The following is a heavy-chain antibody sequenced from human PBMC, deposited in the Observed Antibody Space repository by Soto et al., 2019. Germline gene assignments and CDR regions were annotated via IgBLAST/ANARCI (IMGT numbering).Heavy chain of an antibody. Sequence: PSETLSLTRAVYGESFSGYYWGWIRQPPGKGLEWSGEINHSGSTNYNPSLKSRVTISVDTSKNQFSLKLSSVTAADTAVYYCARSGLGYCSGGSCYFDYWGQGTLVTVSS. CDR1: GESFSGYY. CDR3: ARSGLGYCSGGSCYFDY. J-gene: IGHJ4*02. D-gene: IGHD2-15*01. CDR2: INHSGST. V-gene: IGHV4-34*01.